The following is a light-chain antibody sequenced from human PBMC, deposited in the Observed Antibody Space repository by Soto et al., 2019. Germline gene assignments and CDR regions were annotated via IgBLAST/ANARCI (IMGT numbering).Light chain of an antibody. J-gene: IGKJ1*01. CDR3: QQSHTYSP. Sequence: DIQMTQSPSTLSASVGDRVTITCRASQSINSWLAWYQQKPGKAPKLLIYKSSSLESGVPSRFSGSGSGKEFPLTISSLQPDDFATSYCQQSHTYSPFGQGTKVEIK. CDR1: QSINSW. CDR2: KSS. V-gene: IGKV1-5*03.